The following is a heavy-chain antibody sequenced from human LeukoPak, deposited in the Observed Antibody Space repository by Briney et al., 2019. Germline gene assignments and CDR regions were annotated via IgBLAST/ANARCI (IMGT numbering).Heavy chain of an antibody. CDR3: AGGGTYYYDSSDC. J-gene: IGHJ4*02. D-gene: IGHD3-22*01. Sequence: SVKVSCKASGGTFSSYAISWVRQAAGQGLEWMGSIIPIFGIANYAQKFQGRVTITADKSTSTACMELSSLRSEETAVYYCAGGGTYYYDSSDCWGQGTLVTVSS. CDR1: GGTFSSYA. CDR2: IIPIFGIA. V-gene: IGHV1-69*04.